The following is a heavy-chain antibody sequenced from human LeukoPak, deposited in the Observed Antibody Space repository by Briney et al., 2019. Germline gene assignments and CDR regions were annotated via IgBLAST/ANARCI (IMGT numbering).Heavy chain of an antibody. CDR2: IYPGGSDT. D-gene: IGHD1-26*01. CDR1: GYIFTNYW. J-gene: IGHJ4*02. CDR3: ARPLYSGSCAY. V-gene: IGHV5-51*01. Sequence: GESLKISCKGSGYIFTNYWIAWARQVPGKGLEWMGIIYPGGSDTRYGPSFQGQVTISADKSISTAYLQWSSLKASDTAMYYCARPLYSGSCAYWGQGTLVTVSS.